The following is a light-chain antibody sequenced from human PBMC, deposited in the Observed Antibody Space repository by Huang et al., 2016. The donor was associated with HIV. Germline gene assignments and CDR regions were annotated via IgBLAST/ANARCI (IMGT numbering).Light chain of an antibody. CDR3: QQSYSPPYT. CDR2: TAS. V-gene: IGKV1-39*01. J-gene: IGKJ2*01. Sequence: DIQMTQSPSSLSTSVGDRVTITCRASQSISSHLNWYQQKPGKDPKVLIYTASRLQTGVPSRFSGSGSGTDFTLTSSSLQAEDFASYYCQQSYSPPYTFGQGTKLQIK. CDR1: QSISSH.